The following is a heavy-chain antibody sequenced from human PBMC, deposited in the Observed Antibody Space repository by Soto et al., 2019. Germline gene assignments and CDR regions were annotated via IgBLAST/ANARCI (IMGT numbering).Heavy chain of an antibody. Sequence: QVQLVQSGAEVKKLGSSVKVSCKASGGTFSRYAISWVRQAPGQGLEWMGGIIPLFGKANYAQKFQGRVTITADESTSTAYMELSSLRSEDTAVYYCAKDGTLYDSSGYYYLYWGQGTLVTVSS. J-gene: IGHJ4*02. CDR3: AKDGTLYDSSGYYYLY. V-gene: IGHV1-69*01. D-gene: IGHD3-22*01. CDR1: GGTFSRYA. CDR2: IIPLFGKA.